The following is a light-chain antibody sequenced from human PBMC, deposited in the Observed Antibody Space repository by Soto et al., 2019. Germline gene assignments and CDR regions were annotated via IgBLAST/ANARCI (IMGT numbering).Light chain of an antibody. CDR1: SSDVGGYNY. Sequence: HSALTQPASVSGSPGQSITISCTGSSSDVGGYNYVSWYQQHSGKAPKLMIYEVSNRPSEVSNRFSGSKSGNTASLTISGLQAEDEADYYCSSYTSNTTDLVFGGGTKLTVL. V-gene: IGLV2-14*01. CDR2: EVS. J-gene: IGLJ2*01. CDR3: SSYTSNTTDLV.